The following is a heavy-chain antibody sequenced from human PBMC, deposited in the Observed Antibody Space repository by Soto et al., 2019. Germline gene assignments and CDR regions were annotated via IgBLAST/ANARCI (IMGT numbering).Heavy chain of an antibody. Sequence: PSQTLSLTCAISGDSVSSNSAAWSWIRQSPSRGLEWLGRTYYRSKWYNDYAVSVKSRITINPDTSKNQFSLQLNSVTPEDTAVYYCARDSWAARPTYYYYGMDVWGQGTTVTVSS. D-gene: IGHD6-6*01. V-gene: IGHV6-1*01. J-gene: IGHJ6*02. CDR2: TYYRSKWYN. CDR3: ARDSWAARPTYYYYGMDV. CDR1: GDSVSSNSAA.